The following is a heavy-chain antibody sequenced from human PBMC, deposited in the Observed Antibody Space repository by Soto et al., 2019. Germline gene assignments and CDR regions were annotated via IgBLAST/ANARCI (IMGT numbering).Heavy chain of an antibody. D-gene: IGHD3-10*01. CDR2: IHRGGST. Sequence: EVHLVESGGGLVQPGGSLRLSCAASGFTVGNNYMSWVRQAPGKGLEWVSIIHRGGSTSYADSVKGRVTISRDSSKNILYLQINGLTADDTAVYYCARSANTYGSPFDYWSQGALVTVSS. V-gene: IGHV3-66*01. J-gene: IGHJ4*02. CDR1: GFTVGNNY. CDR3: ARSANTYGSPFDY.